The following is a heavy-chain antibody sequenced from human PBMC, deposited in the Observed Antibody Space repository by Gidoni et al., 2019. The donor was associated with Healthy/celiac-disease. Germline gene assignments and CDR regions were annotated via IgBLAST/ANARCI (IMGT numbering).Heavy chain of an antibody. CDR1: GFTFSSYR. Sequence: EVQLVESGGGLVKPGGSLRLSCAASGFTFSSYRMNWVRQAPGKGLEWVSSISSSSSYIYYADSVKGRFTISRDNAKNSLYLQMNSLRAEDTAVYYCARDPRITMVRGVIYAFDIWGQGTMVTVSS. CDR2: ISSSSSYI. V-gene: IGHV3-21*01. J-gene: IGHJ3*02. D-gene: IGHD3-10*01. CDR3: ARDPRITMVRGVIYAFDI.